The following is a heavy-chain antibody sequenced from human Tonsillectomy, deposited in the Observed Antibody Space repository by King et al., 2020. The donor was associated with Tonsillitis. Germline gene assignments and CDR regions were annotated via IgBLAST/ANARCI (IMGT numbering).Heavy chain of an antibody. CDR1: GFTFSSYG. CDR2: ISYDGSNK. CDR3: AKAWDGWFGELPDY. J-gene: IGHJ4*02. D-gene: IGHD3-10*01. Sequence: VQLVESGGGVVQPGRSLRLSCAASGFTFSSYGMHWVRQAPGKGLEWVAVISYDGSNKYYADSVKGRFTISRDNSKNTLYLQMNSLRAEDTAVYYCAKAWDGWFGELPDYWGQGTLVTVSS. V-gene: IGHV3-30*18.